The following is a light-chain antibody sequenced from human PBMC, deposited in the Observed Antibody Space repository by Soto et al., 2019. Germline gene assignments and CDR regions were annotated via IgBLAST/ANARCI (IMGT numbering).Light chain of an antibody. Sequence: VLTQPASVSGSPGQSITISCSGSSSNLGAPYDVNWFRQLPGTVPRLLIYGNNNRPSGVPDRFSGSKSGTSASLAITGLQAEDEADYYCQSYDSSLSGYVFGTGTKVTVL. CDR3: QSYDSSLSGYV. CDR1: SSNLGAPYD. CDR2: GNN. V-gene: IGLV1-40*01. J-gene: IGLJ1*01.